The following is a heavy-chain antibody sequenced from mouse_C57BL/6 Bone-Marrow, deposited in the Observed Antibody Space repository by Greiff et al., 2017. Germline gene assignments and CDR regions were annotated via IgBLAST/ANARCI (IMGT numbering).Heavy chain of an antibody. V-gene: IGHV14-2*01. Sequence: VQLQQPGAELVKPGASVKLSCTASGFNINDYYIHWVKQRPEQGLEWIGRIDPEDGETKYAPKFQDKATITANTSTNTAYLQLSSLTSEDTAVYYCTRSLIYYGTNYWGQGTTLTVSS. CDR1: GFNINDYY. J-gene: IGHJ2*01. CDR2: IDPEDGET. CDR3: TRSLIYYGTNY. D-gene: IGHD1-1*01.